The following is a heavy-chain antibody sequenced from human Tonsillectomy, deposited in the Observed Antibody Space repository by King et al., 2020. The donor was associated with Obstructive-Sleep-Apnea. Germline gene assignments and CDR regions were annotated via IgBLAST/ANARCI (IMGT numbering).Heavy chain of an antibody. CDR2: INSSSNTI. D-gene: IGHD5-12*01. V-gene: IGHV3-48*04. CDR3: ARDSGDSGYDSRPI. CDR1: VFTFSSYS. J-gene: IGHJ4*02. Sequence: VQLVESGGGLLQPGGSLRLSCAASVFTFSSYSMNWVRQAPGRGRGWGSYINSSSNTIYYADSVRGRFTISRENAKHSLYLQMNSLRAEDTAVYYCARDSGDSGYDSRPIWGQGILVTVSS.